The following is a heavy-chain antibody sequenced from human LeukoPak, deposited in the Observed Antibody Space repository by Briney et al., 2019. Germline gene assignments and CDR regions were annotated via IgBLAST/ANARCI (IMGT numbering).Heavy chain of an antibody. CDR2: IYYSGST. D-gene: IGHD6-19*01. CDR3: ARESGWYYFDY. Sequence: SETLSLTCTVSGGSISSSSYYWGWIRQPPGKGLEWIGYIYYSGSTNYNPSLKSRVTISVDTSKNQFSLKLSSVTAADTAVYYCARESGWYYFDYWGQGTLVTVSS. J-gene: IGHJ4*02. V-gene: IGHV4-61*01. CDR1: GGSISSSSYY.